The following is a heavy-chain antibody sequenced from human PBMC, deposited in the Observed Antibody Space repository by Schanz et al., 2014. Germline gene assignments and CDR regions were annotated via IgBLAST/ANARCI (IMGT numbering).Heavy chain of an antibody. CDR3: ARKMKLGVYGGKGHDSLDI. CDR1: GFTFSSYG. D-gene: IGHD4-17*01. J-gene: IGHJ3*02. Sequence: EVQLLDSGGGLAQPGGSLRLSCTASGFTFSSYGMHWVRQAPGKGLEWLSAISGGGGTTYYADSVTGRFTISRDNAKNTLYLQMNTLRAEDTAVYYCARKMKLGVYGGKGHDSLDIWGQGTMVTVSS. V-gene: IGHV3-23*01. CDR2: ISGGGGTT.